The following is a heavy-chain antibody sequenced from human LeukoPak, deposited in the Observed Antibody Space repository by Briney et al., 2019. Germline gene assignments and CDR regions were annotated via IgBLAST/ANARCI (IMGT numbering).Heavy chain of an antibody. Sequence: GGSLRLSCAASGFTFSSYSMNWVRQAPGKGLEWVSSISGSSSYIYYADSVKGRFTISRDNAKNSLYLQMNSLRAEDTAVYYCAYGSNFDYWGQGTLVTVSS. CDR3: AYGSNFDY. J-gene: IGHJ4*02. D-gene: IGHD3-10*01. V-gene: IGHV3-21*01. CDR2: ISGSSSYI. CDR1: GFTFSSYS.